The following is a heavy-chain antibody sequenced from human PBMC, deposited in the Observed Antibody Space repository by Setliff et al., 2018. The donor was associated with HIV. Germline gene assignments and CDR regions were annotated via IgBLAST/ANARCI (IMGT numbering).Heavy chain of an antibody. J-gene: IGHJ4*02. Sequence: ASVKVSCKTSGYTFTSYAIHWVRQAPGQRLEWMGWVNTGNGNTKYSQKVQGRVTITRDTSASTAYMELSSLRSEDTAVYYCASLGYSYGPDFDYWGQGTLVTVSS. CDR2: VNTGNGNT. CDR1: GYTFTSYA. D-gene: IGHD5-18*01. CDR3: ASLGYSYGPDFDY. V-gene: IGHV1-3*04.